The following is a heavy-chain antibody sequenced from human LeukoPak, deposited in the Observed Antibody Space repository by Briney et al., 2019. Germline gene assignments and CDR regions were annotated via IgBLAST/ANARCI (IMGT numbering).Heavy chain of an antibody. CDR2: IKNKRGSYTA. V-gene: IGHV3-72*01. CDR3: SRDTATALDY. J-gene: IGHJ4*02. Sequence: PGGSLRLSCAASGFTLSDYYMDWVRQAPGKGLEWVARIKNKRGSYTADYAASVKGRFIISRDDSQNSLDLQMNSLKAEDTAVYYCSRDTATALDYWGQGTLVTVSS. D-gene: IGHD6-13*01. CDR1: GFTLSDYY.